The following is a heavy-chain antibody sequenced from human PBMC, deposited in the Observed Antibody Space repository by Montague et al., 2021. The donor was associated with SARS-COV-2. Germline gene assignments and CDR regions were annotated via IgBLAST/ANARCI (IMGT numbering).Heavy chain of an antibody. D-gene: IGHD5-12*01. J-gene: IGHJ4*02. CDR3: ARAVIYGGYAFAYLDF. CDR2: VYTTGST. CDR1: SGSISSDSYY. Sequence: TLSLTCTVSSGSISSDSYYWSWIRQPAGKGLEWIGRVYTTGSTNYXXXLKSRVTISGDTSRNQFSLRLTSVTAADTAMYYCARAVIYGGYAFAYLDFWGQGVLVTVSS. V-gene: IGHV4-61*02.